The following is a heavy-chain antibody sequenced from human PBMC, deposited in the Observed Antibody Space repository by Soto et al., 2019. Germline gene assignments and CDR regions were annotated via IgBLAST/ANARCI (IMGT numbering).Heavy chain of an antibody. J-gene: IGHJ4*02. V-gene: IGHV3-23*01. CDR2: IGGSGGGT. Sequence: PGGSLRLSCAASGFTLTSYALNWVRQAPGKGLEWVSTIGGSGGGTYYADSVTGRFTISRDISKNTVFLQMNSLRAEDTAVYYCANQFFDYWGQGILVTGSS. CDR1: GFTLTSYA. CDR3: ANQFFDY.